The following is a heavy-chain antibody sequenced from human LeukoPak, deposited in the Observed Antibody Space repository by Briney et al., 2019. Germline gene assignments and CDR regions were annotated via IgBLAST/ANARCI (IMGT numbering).Heavy chain of an antibody. Sequence: GGSLRLSCAASGFTFSSYAMSWVRQAPREGLEWVSAISGSGVTTYYADSVKGRFTISRDNSKNTLYLKMNSLRAEDTALYYCAKDRDYYLVGFFDYWGQGTLVTVSS. CDR2: ISGSGVTT. CDR3: AKDRDYYLVGFFDY. CDR1: GFTFSSYA. D-gene: IGHD3-10*01. V-gene: IGHV3-23*01. J-gene: IGHJ4*02.